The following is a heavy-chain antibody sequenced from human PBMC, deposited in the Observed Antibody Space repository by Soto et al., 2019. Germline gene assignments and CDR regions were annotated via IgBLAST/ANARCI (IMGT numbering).Heavy chain of an antibody. CDR2: ISGSVDST. J-gene: IGHJ5*02. Sequence: HPGGSLRLSCAASGFTFSNYAINWVRQAPGKGLEWVSAISGSVDSTYYADSVKGRFTISRDNSKNTLYLQMNSLRAGDTAVYYCAKDQASSYYDSSTNWLDPWGQGTLVTVSS. CDR3: AKDQASSYYDSSTNWLDP. CDR1: GFTFSNYA. D-gene: IGHD3-22*01. V-gene: IGHV3-23*01.